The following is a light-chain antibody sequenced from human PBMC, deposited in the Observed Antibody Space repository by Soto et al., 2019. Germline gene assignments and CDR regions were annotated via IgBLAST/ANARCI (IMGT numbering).Light chain of an antibody. CDR3: QQYGSSFT. CDR1: QSVTNNY. Sequence: EIVLTQSPGTLSLSPGERATLSCRASQSVTNNYLAWYRQKPGQAPRLLIYAASSRAAGTPDRFSGSGSGTDFTLTISRLKPEDFAVYYCQQYGSSFTFGPGTKVDIK. CDR2: AAS. V-gene: IGKV3-20*01. J-gene: IGKJ3*01.